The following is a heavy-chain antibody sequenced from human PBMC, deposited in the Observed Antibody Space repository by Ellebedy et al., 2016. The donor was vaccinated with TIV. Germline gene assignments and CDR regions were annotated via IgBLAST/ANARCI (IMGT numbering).Heavy chain of an antibody. D-gene: IGHD2-2*01. Sequence: SLKISCAASGFTFDDYAMHWVRQAPGKGLEWVSGISWNSGSIGYADSVKGRFTISRDNAKNSLYLQTNSLRAEDTALYYCAKDKGCSTSPCSAYYYGMDVWGQGTTVTVSS. CDR2: ISWNSGSI. CDR3: AKDKGCSTSPCSAYYYGMDV. CDR1: GFTFDDYA. V-gene: IGHV3-9*01. J-gene: IGHJ6*02.